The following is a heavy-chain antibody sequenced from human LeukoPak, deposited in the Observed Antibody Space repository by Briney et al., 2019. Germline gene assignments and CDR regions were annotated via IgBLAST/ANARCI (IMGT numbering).Heavy chain of an antibody. V-gene: IGHV1-46*01. D-gene: IGHD3-22*01. Sequence: ASVKVSCKAFGYTFTSNYMHWVRQAPGQGLEWMGIINPSGGSTSYAQKFQGRVTMTRDTSTSTVYMELSSLRSEDTAVYYCARDSPTESYYYDSTGFDYWGQGTLVTVSS. CDR1: GYTFTSNY. CDR2: INPSGGST. J-gene: IGHJ4*02. CDR3: ARDSPTESYYYDSTGFDY.